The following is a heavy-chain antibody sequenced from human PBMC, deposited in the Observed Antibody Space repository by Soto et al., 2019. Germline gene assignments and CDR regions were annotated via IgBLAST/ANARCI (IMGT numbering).Heavy chain of an antibody. D-gene: IGHD2-15*01. CDR1: GGAFSSYA. J-gene: IGHJ4*02. Sequence: GGSVKVSCKASGGAFSSYAMSWVRQAPGQGLEWMGGIIPIFGTANYAQKFQGRVTITADKSTSTAYMELSSLRSEDTAVYYCSIRETPGYCSGGSCYGPLDYWGQGTLVPVSS. V-gene: IGHV1-69*06. CDR2: IIPIFGTA. CDR3: SIRETPGYCSGGSCYGPLDY.